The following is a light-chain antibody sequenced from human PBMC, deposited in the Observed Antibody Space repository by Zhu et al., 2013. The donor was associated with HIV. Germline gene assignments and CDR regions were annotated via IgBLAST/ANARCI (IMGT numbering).Light chain of an antibody. CDR3: QQYGDSP. CDR1: QNVHRN. J-gene: IGKJ4*01. Sequence: EIVMTQSPATLSVSPGEKATLSCRASQNVHRNLAWYQHKPGQAPRLLIYGTSTRATGTPDRFSGSGSGTDFTLTISKLEPEDSAVYYCQQYGDSPFGGGTKVEIK. V-gene: IGKV3D-15*01. CDR2: GTS.